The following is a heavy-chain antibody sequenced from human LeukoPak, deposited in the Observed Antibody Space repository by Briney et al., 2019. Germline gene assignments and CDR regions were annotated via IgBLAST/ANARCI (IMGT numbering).Heavy chain of an antibody. Sequence: ASVKVSCKASGYTFTTYGLSWVRQAPGQGIEWMGWISAYNEKTSYAQKFQGRVTMTTDTSTSTAYMELRSLSSDDTAMYYCAREGKFYDILTGYSTAAKWFDPWGQGTLVTVSS. CDR3: AREGKFYDILTGYSTAAKWFDP. CDR1: GYTFTTYG. D-gene: IGHD3-9*01. CDR2: ISAYNEKT. V-gene: IGHV1-18*01. J-gene: IGHJ5*02.